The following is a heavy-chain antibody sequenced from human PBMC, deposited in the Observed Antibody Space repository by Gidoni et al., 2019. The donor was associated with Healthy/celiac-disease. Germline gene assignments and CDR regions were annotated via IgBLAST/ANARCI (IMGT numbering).Heavy chain of an antibody. J-gene: IGHJ3*02. Sequence: QITLKESGPTLVKPTQTLPLTCTFSGFSLSTSGVGVGWIRQPPGKALEWLALIYWNDDKRYSPSLKSRLTITKDTSKNQVVLTMTNMDPVDTATYYCAHRRYYYDSSGYSGLDAFDIWGQGTMVTVSS. D-gene: IGHD3-22*01. CDR2: IYWNDDK. CDR3: AHRRYYYDSSGYSGLDAFDI. CDR1: GFSLSTSGVG. V-gene: IGHV2-5*01.